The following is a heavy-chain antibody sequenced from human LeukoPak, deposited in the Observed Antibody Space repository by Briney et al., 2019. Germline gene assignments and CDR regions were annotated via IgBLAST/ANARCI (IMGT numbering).Heavy chain of an antibody. CDR2: IWYDGSNE. V-gene: IGHV3-33*01. D-gene: IGHD6-13*01. J-gene: IGHJ4*02. Sequence: GGSLRLSCAASGFTFSSYGMHWVRQAPGKGLEWVAVIWYDGSNEYYADSVKGRFTISRDNSKNTLYLQMNSLRAEDTAVYYCARDGGSSWYNRDLDYWGQGTLVTVSS. CDR1: GFTFSSYG. CDR3: ARDGGSSWYNRDLDY.